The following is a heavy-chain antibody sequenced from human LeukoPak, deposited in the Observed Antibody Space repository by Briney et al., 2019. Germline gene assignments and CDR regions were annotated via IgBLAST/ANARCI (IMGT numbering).Heavy chain of an antibody. D-gene: IGHD6-19*01. Sequence: ASVKDSCKASGYTFTGYYKHWVRQAPGQGLEWMGWINPNSGGTSYAQKFQGWVTMTRDTSISTAYMELSRLRSDDTAVYYCARDRSGWGQENAFDIWGQGTMVTVSS. J-gene: IGHJ3*02. CDR1: GYTFTGYY. CDR3: ARDRSGWGQENAFDI. CDR2: INPNSGGT. V-gene: IGHV1-2*04.